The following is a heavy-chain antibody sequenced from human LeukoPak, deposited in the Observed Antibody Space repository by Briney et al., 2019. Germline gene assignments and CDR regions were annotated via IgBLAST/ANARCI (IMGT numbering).Heavy chain of an antibody. D-gene: IGHD3-22*01. J-gene: IGHJ3*02. CDR1: VYTFTAYY. CDR3: ARDYYDSSGFGAFDI. Sequence: GASVTVSCKASVYTFTAYYLHWVRQAPGQGGACMGWINPKSWGSNYAQKFQGRVTLTRDTSISTAYMELSRLRSDDTVVYYCARDYYDSSGFGAFDIWGQGTMVTVSS. CDR2: INPKSWGS. V-gene: IGHV1-2*02.